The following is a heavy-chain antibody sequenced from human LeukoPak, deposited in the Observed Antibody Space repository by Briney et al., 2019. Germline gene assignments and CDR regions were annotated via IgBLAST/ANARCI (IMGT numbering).Heavy chain of an antibody. D-gene: IGHD3-22*01. CDR3: AREGPNYYDSSGYPPEYFQH. CDR2: ISAYNGNT. Sequence: ASVKVSCKASGYTFTSYGISWVRQAPGQGLEWMGWISAYNGNTNYAQKLQGRVTMTTDTSTSTAYMELRGLRSDDTAVYYCAREGPNYYDSSGYPPEYFQHWGQGTLVTVSS. J-gene: IGHJ1*01. CDR1: GYTFTSYG. V-gene: IGHV1-18*01.